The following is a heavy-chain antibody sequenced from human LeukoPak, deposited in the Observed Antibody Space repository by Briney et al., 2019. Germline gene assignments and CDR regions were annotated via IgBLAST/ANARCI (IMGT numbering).Heavy chain of an antibody. CDR3: ARDEGWDSVGHTFDY. CDR1: GGTFSSYA. V-gene: IGHV1-69*04. Sequence: SVKVSCKASGGTFSSYAISWVRQAPGQGLEWMGRIIPILVIANYAQKFQGRVTITADKSTSTAYMELSSLRSEDTAVYYCARDEGWDSVGHTFDYWGQGTLVTVSS. J-gene: IGHJ4*02. CDR2: IIPILVIA. D-gene: IGHD1-26*01.